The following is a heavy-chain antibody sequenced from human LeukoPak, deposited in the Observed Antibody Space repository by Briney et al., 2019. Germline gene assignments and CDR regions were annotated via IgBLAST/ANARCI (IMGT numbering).Heavy chain of an antibody. D-gene: IGHD3-3*01. CDR2: ISWNSGSI. V-gene: IGHV3-9*01. CDR3: AKGDRLEWLAGYMDV. Sequence: PGRSLRLSCAASGFTFDDYAMHWVRQAPGKGLEWVSGISWNSGSIGYADSVKGRFTISRDNAKNSLYLQMNSLRAEDTALYYCAKGDRLEWLAGYMDVWGKGTTVTVSS. CDR1: GFTFDDYA. J-gene: IGHJ6*03.